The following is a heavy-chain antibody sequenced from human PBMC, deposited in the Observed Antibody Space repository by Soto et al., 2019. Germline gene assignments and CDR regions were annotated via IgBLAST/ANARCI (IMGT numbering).Heavy chain of an antibody. J-gene: IGHJ5*01. V-gene: IGHV3-23*01. D-gene: IGHD5-12*01. CDR1: GFTFSSYA. Sequence: EVQLLESGGGLVQPGGSLRLSCAASGFTFSSYAMSWVRQAPGKGLEWVSAISGSGGSTFYADSVKGRFTISRDTSKNTLFLQMNSLRAGDTAVYYCAKDRGRGYDGFDSWGQGTLVTVSS. CDR3: AKDRGRGYDGFDS. CDR2: ISGSGGST.